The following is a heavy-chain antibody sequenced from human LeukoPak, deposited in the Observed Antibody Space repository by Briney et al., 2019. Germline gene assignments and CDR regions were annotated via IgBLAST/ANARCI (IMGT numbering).Heavy chain of an antibody. D-gene: IGHD2-15*01. CDR3: AKDCNGGNCYIDY. CDR2: MSGRGVST. J-gene: IGHJ4*02. V-gene: IGHV3-23*01. CDR1: GFTFTNYA. Sequence: GGSLRLSCAASGFTFTNYAMSWVRQAPGKGLEWVSGMSGRGVSTYYADSVKGRFTISSDNSKDTLYLQMNSLRAEDTAIYYCAKDCNGGNCYIDYWGQGTLVTVAS.